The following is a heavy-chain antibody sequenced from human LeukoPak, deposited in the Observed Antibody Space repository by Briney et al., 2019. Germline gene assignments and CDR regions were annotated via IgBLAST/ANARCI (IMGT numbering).Heavy chain of an antibody. Sequence: SETLSLTCTVSGGSISSYYWSWIRQHPGKGLEWIGYIYYSGSTYYNPSLKSRVTISVDTSKNQFSLKLSSVTAADTAVYYCARSDGPSQGPNFDYWGQGTLVTVSS. J-gene: IGHJ4*02. CDR3: ARSDGPSQGPNFDY. D-gene: IGHD5-24*01. V-gene: IGHV4-59*06. CDR2: IYYSGST. CDR1: GGSISSYY.